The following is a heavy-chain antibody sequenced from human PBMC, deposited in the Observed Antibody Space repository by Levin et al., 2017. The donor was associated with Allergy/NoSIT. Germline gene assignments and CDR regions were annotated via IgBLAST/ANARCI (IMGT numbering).Heavy chain of an antibody. D-gene: IGHD2-15*01. Sequence: SCTASGFTFFTYWMNWARQAPGKGPEWVASIAHDGSETYYVDSVKGRFTISRDNARNSLFLQMNSLRAEDTAVYYCVRQSRRERGGDYWGQGTLIIVSS. J-gene: IGHJ4*02. CDR2: IAHDGSET. CDR1: GFTFFTYW. CDR3: VRQSRRERGGDY. V-gene: IGHV3-7*01.